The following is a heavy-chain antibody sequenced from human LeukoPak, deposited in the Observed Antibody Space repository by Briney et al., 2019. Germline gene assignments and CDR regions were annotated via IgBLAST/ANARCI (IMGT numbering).Heavy chain of an antibody. Sequence: GGSLRLSCAASGFTFSNFGISWVRQAPGKGLEWVSAISDSGDSTYYADSVKGRFTVSRDNSKNTLYLQMNSLRAEDTAVYYCAELGITMIGGVWGKGTTVTISS. CDR2: ISDSGDST. V-gene: IGHV3-23*01. CDR1: GFTFSNFG. CDR3: AELGITMIGGV. D-gene: IGHD3-10*02. J-gene: IGHJ6*04.